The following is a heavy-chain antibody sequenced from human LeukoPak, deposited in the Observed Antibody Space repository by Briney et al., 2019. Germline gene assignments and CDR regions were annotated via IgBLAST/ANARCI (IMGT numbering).Heavy chain of an antibody. CDR2: ISGSGGST. V-gene: IGHV3-23*01. D-gene: IGHD3-3*01. Sequence: PGGSLRLSCAASGFTFSSYAMSWVRQAPGKGLEWVSAISGSGGSTYYADSVKGRFTISRDNSKNTLYLQMNSLRAEDTAVYYCARDYYDFWMVSLYYGMDVWGQGTTVTVSS. CDR3: ARDYYDFWMVSLYYGMDV. CDR1: GFTFSSYA. J-gene: IGHJ6*02.